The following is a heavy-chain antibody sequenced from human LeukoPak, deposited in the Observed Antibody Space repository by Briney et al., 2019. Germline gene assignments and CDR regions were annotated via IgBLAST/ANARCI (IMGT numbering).Heavy chain of an antibody. CDR2: IYYSGST. D-gene: IGHD3-22*01. J-gene: IGHJ6*03. CDR1: GGSFSSHY. CDR3: ASTFDSSGYRYYYYYMDV. V-gene: IGHV4-59*11. Sequence: SETLSLTCAVYGGSFSSHYWSWIRQPPGKGLEWIGYIYYSGSTNYNPSLKSRVTISVDTSKNQFSLKLSSVTAADTAVYYCASTFDSSGYRYYYYYMDVWGKGTTVTVSS.